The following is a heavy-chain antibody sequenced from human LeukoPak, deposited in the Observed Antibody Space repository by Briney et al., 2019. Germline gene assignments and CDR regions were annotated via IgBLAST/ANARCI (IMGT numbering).Heavy chain of an antibody. CDR1: GFTFSDYC. Sequence: GGSLRLSCAASGFTFSDYCMNWIRQAPGKGLEWVSSISSTSTYIFYADSLKGRFTVSRDNAKNSLYLQISSLRAEDTAVYYCARGGADYVIGYWGQGTLVAVSS. D-gene: IGHD4-17*01. J-gene: IGHJ4*02. CDR3: ARGGADYVIGY. CDR2: ISSTSTYI. V-gene: IGHV3-21*01.